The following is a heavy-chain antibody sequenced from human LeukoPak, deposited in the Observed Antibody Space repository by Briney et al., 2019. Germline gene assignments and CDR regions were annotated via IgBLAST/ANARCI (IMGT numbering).Heavy chain of an antibody. CDR1: GGTFSSYA. CDR2: IIPIFGTA. D-gene: IGHD3-10*01. V-gene: IGHV1-69*06. J-gene: IGHJ3*01. Sequence: SVKVSCKASGGTFSSYAISWVRQAPGQGLEWMGGIIPIFGTANYAQKFQGRVTITADKSTSTAYMELSSLRSEDTAMYYCAREGEYYAESGNLIDAADVWGQGTMVIVSA. CDR3: AREGEYYAESGNLIDAADV.